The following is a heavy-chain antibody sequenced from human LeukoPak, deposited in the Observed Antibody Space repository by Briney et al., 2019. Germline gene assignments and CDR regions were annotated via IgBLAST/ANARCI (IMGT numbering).Heavy chain of an antibody. CDR1: GGPFSGYF. CDR3: ARRYYYNLGSFPFDF. CDR2: IHNSGTT. J-gene: IGHJ4*02. V-gene: IGHV4-34*01. D-gene: IGHD3-10*01. Sequence: PSETLSLTCAVSGGPFSGYFWSWIRQSSGKELEWIGEIHNSGTTSYNPSLNSRVTISEDTSKNQFYLNLSSVTAADTAVYYCARRYYYNLGSFPFDFWGQGTLVTVSS.